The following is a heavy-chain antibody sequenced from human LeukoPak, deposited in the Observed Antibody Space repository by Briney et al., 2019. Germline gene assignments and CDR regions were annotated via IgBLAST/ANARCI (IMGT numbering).Heavy chain of an antibody. Sequence: SETLSLTCTVSGGSISSYFWSWIRQPAGKGLVWIGRIYRSANTHYNPSLKSRVSMSVDTSKNQFSLKLSSVTAADTAVYFCARGDSGYDFGLWGQGTLVTVSS. CDR3: ARGDSGYDFGL. CDR1: GGSISSYF. D-gene: IGHD5-12*01. J-gene: IGHJ5*02. CDR2: IYRSANT. V-gene: IGHV4-4*07.